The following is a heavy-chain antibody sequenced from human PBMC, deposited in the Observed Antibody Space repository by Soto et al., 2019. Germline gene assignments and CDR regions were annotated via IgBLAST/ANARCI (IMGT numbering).Heavy chain of an antibody. CDR3: ARSMAGQWLVLRSFDY. J-gene: IGHJ4*02. Sequence: QVQLVQSGAEVKKPGSSVKVSCKASGGTFSSYAISWVRQAPGQGLEWMGGIIPIFGTANYAQKFQGRVTITADKSTSTAYMELSSMRSDDTAVYDVARSMAGQWLVLRSFDYWGQGTLVTVSS. CDR1: GGTFSSYA. V-gene: IGHV1-69*06. D-gene: IGHD6-19*01. CDR2: IIPIFGTA.